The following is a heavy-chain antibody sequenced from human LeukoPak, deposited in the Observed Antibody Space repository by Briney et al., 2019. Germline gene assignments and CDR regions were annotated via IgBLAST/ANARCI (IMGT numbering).Heavy chain of an antibody. CDR2: ISSSGSTI. CDR1: GFTFSSYS. Sequence: GGSLRLSCAASGFTFSSYSMNWVRQAPGKGLEWVSYISSSGSTIYYADSVKGRFTISRDSAKNSLYLQMNSLRAEDTAVYYCASEIIFGSFDYWGQGTLVTVSS. J-gene: IGHJ4*02. D-gene: IGHD3-3*01. V-gene: IGHV3-48*04. CDR3: ASEIIFGSFDY.